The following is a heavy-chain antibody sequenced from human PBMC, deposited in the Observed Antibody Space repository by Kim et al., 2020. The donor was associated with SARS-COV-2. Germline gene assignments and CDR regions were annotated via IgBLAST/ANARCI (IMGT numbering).Heavy chain of an antibody. Sequence: GGSLRLSCAASGFTFSSYGMHWVRQAPGKGLEWVAVISYDGSNKYYADSVKGRFTISRDNSKNTLYLQMNSLRAEDTAVYYCANRYGCPGHYYYAKDGWG. CDR2: ISYDGSNK. CDR3: ANRYGCPGHYYYAKDG. D-gene: IGHD5-18*01. CDR1: GFTFSSYG. J-gene: IGHJ6*01. V-gene: IGHV3-30*18.